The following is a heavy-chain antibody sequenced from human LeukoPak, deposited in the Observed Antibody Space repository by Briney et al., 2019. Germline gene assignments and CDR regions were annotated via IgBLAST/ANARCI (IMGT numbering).Heavy chain of an antibody. CDR2: VSGGGDST. D-gene: IGHD1-1*01. Sequence: GGSLRLSCAASGFTFSSYAMSWVRQAPGKGLEWVSTVSGGGDSTYYADSVKGRFTISRDNSKNTLYLQMNSLRAEDTAVYYCANLNDVAYYYGTDVWGQGTTVTVSS. V-gene: IGHV3-23*01. CDR1: GFTFSSYA. J-gene: IGHJ6*02. CDR3: ANLNDVAYYYGTDV.